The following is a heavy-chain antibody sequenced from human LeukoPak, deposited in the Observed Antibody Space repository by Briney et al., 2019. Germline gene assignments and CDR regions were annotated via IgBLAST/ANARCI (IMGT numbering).Heavy chain of an antibody. D-gene: IGHD2-2*01. Sequence: SVKVSCKASGGTFSSYAISWVRQAPGQGLEWMGGIIPIFGTANYAQKFQGRVTITADESTSTAYMELSSLRSEDTAVYYCARGIVVVPAAIGLTNYYYYMDVWGKGTTVTIPS. J-gene: IGHJ6*03. CDR3: ARGIVVVPAAIGLTNYYYYMDV. CDR1: GGTFSSYA. CDR2: IIPIFGTA. V-gene: IGHV1-69*01.